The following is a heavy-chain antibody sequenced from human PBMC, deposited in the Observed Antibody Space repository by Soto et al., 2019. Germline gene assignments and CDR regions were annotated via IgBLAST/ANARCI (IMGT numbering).Heavy chain of an antibody. CDR2: ITPYNGNT. CDR1: GYTFTNYD. CDR3: ARVVPGAVPWFDS. Sequence: GASVKVSCKTSGYTFTNYDVTWVRQAPGRGLEWMGWITPYNGNTHYAPHLQGRITLATDISTNTAYLDLTNLTSDDTAMYYCARVVPGAVPWFDSWGLGTPVTVSS. J-gene: IGHJ5*01. D-gene: IGHD3-10*02. V-gene: IGHV1-18*04.